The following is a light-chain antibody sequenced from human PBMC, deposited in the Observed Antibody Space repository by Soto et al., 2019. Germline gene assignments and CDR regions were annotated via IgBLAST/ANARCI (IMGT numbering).Light chain of an antibody. CDR2: DNT. CDR3: QYFDKYLSAVV. J-gene: IGLJ2*01. V-gene: IGLV1-40*01. CDR1: SSDIGAGYR. Sequence: QSVLTQPPSVSGAPGERVTISCTGSSSDIGAGYRVRWYQQVPGTAPKLLIYDNTNRPSGVSVRFSGSKSGTSASPAISGLQAEDEADYYCQYFDKYLSAVVFGGGTKLTVL.